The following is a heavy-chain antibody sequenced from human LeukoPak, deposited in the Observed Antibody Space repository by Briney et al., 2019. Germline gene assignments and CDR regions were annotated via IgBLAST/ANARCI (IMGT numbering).Heavy chain of an antibody. V-gene: IGHV4-30-2*06. D-gene: IGHD6-19*01. CDR2: IFHSGST. CDR3: ATRPGTGWAGVFDY. CDR1: GGSVSRSGYY. J-gene: IGHJ4*02. Sequence: PSQTLSLTCIVSGGSVSRSGYYWSWIRQSPGKGLEWIGYIFHSGSTYYNPSLKSRVTISVNRSKNQFSLKLTSVIAADTAVYYCATRPGTGWAGVFDYWGQGALVTVSS.